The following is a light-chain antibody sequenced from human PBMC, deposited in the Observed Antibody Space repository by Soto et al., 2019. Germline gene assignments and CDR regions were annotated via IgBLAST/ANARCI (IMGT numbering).Light chain of an antibody. Sequence: DIQMTHAPSTLSASVGDRVTITFRGSQGINIWLAWYQQKPGGAPKLLIYQASTLESGVPSRFSGSGSGTEFTLTISRLQPDDFATYYCQQYNVYWTFGQGTKVDI. CDR1: QGINIW. V-gene: IGKV1-5*03. J-gene: IGKJ1*01. CDR3: QQYNVYWT. CDR2: QAS.